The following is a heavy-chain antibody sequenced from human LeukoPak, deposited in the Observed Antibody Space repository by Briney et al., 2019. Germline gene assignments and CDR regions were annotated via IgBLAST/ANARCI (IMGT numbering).Heavy chain of an antibody. Sequence: ASVKVSCKASGCTFTGYYMHWVRQAPGQGLEWMGWINPNSGGTNYAQKFQGRVTMTRDTSISTAYMELSRLRSDDTAVYYCATLYYDILTGYFDAFDIWGQGTMVTVSS. D-gene: IGHD3-9*01. J-gene: IGHJ3*02. V-gene: IGHV1-2*02. CDR1: GCTFTGYY. CDR3: ATLYYDILTGYFDAFDI. CDR2: INPNSGGT.